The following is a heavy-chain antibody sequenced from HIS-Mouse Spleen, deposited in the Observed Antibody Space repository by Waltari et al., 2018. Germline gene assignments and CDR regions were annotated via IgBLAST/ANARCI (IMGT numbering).Heavy chain of an antibody. CDR1: GGSISSYY. CDR3: ARASRDLLLPRYFDL. J-gene: IGHJ2*01. CDR2: YYSGTT. Sequence: QVQLQESGPGLVKPSETLSLTCTVSGGSISSYYWSWIRQPPGKGLEGIGYYSGTTNYNPSLKSRVTISVDTSKNQFSLKLSSVTAADTAVYYCARASRDLLLPRYFDLWGRGTLVTVSS. V-gene: IGHV4-59*01.